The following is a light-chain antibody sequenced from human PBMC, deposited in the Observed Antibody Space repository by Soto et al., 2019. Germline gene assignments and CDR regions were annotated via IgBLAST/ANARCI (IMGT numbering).Light chain of an antibody. Sequence: QSVLTQPPSSSGTPGQRVTISCSGASSNVGSSPVNWYQQLPGTAPKHLIHSNDRRPSGVPDRFSGSKSGTSASLSISGRQSEDAADYYCASWDSSLNGPVFGTGTKLTVL. CDR1: SSNVGSSP. J-gene: IGLJ1*01. CDR2: SND. CDR3: ASWDSSLNGPV. V-gene: IGLV1-44*01.